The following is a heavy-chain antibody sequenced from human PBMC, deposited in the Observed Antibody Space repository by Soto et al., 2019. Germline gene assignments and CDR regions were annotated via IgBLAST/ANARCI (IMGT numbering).Heavy chain of an antibody. J-gene: IGHJ6*02. V-gene: IGHV3-74*03. CDR2: INIDGSGT. CDR3: ARDSYAPHV. Sequence: GGSLRLCCAASGFTFSNYWMHWVRQAPGKGLVWVSRINIDGSGTTYADSVKGRFTISRDNAKNTVFLEMKNLRAEDTAVYYCARDSYAPHVWAQRTTVTVSS. CDR1: GFTFSNYW. D-gene: IGHD4-17*01.